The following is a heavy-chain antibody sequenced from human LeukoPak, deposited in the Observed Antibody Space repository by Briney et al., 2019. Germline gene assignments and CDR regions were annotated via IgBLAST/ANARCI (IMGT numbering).Heavy chain of an antibody. Sequence: PSETLSLTCTVSGYSISSGYYWGWTRQPPGKGLEWIGRIYTSGSTNYNPSLKSRVTMSVDTSKNQFSLKLSSVTAADTAVYYCARGSNYDILTGYYTSEAFDIWGQGTMVTVSS. CDR1: GYSISSGYY. CDR2: IYTSGST. V-gene: IGHV4-38-2*02. J-gene: IGHJ3*02. CDR3: ARGSNYDILTGYYTSEAFDI. D-gene: IGHD3-9*01.